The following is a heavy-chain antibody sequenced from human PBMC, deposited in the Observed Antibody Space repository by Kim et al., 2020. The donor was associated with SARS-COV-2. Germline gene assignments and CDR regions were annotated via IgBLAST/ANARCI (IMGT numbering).Heavy chain of an antibody. CDR1: GGSFSGYY. V-gene: IGHV4-34*01. D-gene: IGHD3-3*01. J-gene: IGHJ4*02. Sequence: SETLSLTCAVYGGSFSGYYWSWIRQPPGKGLEWIGEINHSGSTNYNPSLKSRVTISVDTSKNQFSLKLSSVTAADTAVYYCARRRITIFGVVIRQMYYFDYWGQGTLVTVSS. CDR3: ARRRITIFGVVIRQMYYFDY. CDR2: INHSGST.